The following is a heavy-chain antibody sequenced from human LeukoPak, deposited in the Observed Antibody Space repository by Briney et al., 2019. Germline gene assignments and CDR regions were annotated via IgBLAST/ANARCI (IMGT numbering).Heavy chain of an antibody. J-gene: IGHJ4*02. CDR3: ARESRPHSSSWYYFDY. Sequence: KASETLSLTCTVSGVSISSSYSYWGWIRQPPGMGLEWIGSIYYTGNTYYNASLKSQVSISIDTSKNQFSLKLTSVTAADTAVYYCARESRPHSSSWYYFDYWGQGTLVTVSS. CDR1: GVSISSSYSY. V-gene: IGHV4-39*02. D-gene: IGHD6-13*01. CDR2: IYYTGNT.